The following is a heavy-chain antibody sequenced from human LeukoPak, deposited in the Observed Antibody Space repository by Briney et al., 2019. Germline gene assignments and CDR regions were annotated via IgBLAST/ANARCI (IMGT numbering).Heavy chain of an antibody. D-gene: IGHD7-27*01. Sequence: SVKVSCKASGGTFSSYAISWVRQAPGQGLEWMGRIIPILGIANYAQKFQGRVTITADKSTSTAYMELSGLRSEDTAVYYCARESDLISNWGSYFDYWGQGTLVTVSS. CDR2: IIPILGIA. CDR3: ARESDLISNWGSYFDY. V-gene: IGHV1-69*04. J-gene: IGHJ4*02. CDR1: GGTFSSYA.